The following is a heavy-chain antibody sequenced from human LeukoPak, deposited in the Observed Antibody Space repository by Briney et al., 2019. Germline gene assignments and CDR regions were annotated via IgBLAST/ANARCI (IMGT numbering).Heavy chain of an antibody. CDR2: ISGSGGST. D-gene: IGHD6-19*01. V-gene: IGHV3-23*01. J-gene: IGHJ4*02. Sequence: GGSLRLSCAASGFTFSSYAMSWVRQAPGKGLEWVSAISGSGGSTYYADSVKGRFTISRDNSKNTLYLQMNSLRAEDTAVYYCAKDSGIAVAGTNYFDYWGQGTMVTVSS. CDR3: AKDSGIAVAGTNYFDY. CDR1: GFTFSSYA.